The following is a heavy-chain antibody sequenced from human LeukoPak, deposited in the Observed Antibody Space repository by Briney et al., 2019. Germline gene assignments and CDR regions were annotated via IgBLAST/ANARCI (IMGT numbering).Heavy chain of an antibody. D-gene: IGHD6-19*01. CDR1: GFTFSSYA. J-gene: IGHJ4*02. CDR2: ISGSGGNT. CDR3: AKGRTEGGTLALDY. Sequence: GGSLRLSCAASGFTFSSYAMTWVRQAPGKGLEWVSGISGSGGNTYYTDSVRGRPSISRDNSKNTLYLQVNSLRAEDTAVYYCAKGRTEGGTLALDYWGQGTLVTVSS. V-gene: IGHV3-23*01.